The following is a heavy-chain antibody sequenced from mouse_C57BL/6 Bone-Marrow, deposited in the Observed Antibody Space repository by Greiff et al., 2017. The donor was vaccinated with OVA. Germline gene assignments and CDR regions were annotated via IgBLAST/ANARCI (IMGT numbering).Heavy chain of an antibody. Sequence: VQLQQSGAELVKPGASVKLSCKASGYTFTSYWMHWVKQRPGQGLEWIGMIHPNSGSTNYNEKFKSKATLTVDKSSSTTYMQHSSLTSEDSAVYYCARGGWDGYFDVWGTGTTVTVSS. V-gene: IGHV1-64*01. CDR1: GYTFTSYW. CDR2: IHPNSGST. CDR3: ARGGWDGYFDV. D-gene: IGHD4-1*01. J-gene: IGHJ1*03.